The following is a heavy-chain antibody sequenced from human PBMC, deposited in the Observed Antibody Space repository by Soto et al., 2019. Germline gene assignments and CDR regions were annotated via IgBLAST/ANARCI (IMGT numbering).Heavy chain of an antibody. CDR2: IYHSGST. V-gene: IGHV4-4*02. D-gene: IGHD2-2*01. Sequence: QVQLQESGPGLVKPSGTLSLTCAVSGGSISSSNWWSWVRQPPGKGLEWIGEIYHSGSTNYNPSLKSRVTISVDKSNTQFSLKLSSVTAADTAVYYCARENLIVVVPAAMSWFDPWGQGTLVTVSS. CDR1: GGSISSSNW. J-gene: IGHJ5*02. CDR3: ARENLIVVVPAAMSWFDP.